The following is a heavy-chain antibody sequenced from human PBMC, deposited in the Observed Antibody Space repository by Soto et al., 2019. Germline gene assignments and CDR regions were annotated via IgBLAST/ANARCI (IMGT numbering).Heavy chain of an antibody. D-gene: IGHD4-17*01. J-gene: IGHJ2*01. V-gene: IGHV3-30*18. Sequence: QVQLVESGGGVVQPGRSLRLSCAASGFTFSSYGMHWVRQAPGKGLAWVAVISYDGSNKYYADSVKGRFPISRDNSKNTLYLRMNSLSAEDTAVYYCAKDSRKHDYGDDVFLNWYFDLWGRGTLGTVSS. CDR1: GFTFSSYG. CDR2: ISYDGSNK. CDR3: AKDSRKHDYGDDVFLNWYFDL.